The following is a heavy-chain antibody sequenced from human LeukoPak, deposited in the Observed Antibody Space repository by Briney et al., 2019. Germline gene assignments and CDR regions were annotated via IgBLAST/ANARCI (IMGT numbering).Heavy chain of an antibody. D-gene: IGHD1-7*01. CDR2: ISGSGGST. CDR1: GFTFDDYG. J-gene: IGHJ6*03. CDR3: AKRRGLELLYYYYMDV. V-gene: IGHV3-23*01. Sequence: GGSLRLSCAASGFTFDDYGLSWVRQVPGKGLEWVSAISGSGGSTYYADSVKGRFTISRDNSKNTLYLQMNSLRAEDTAVYYCAKRRGLELLYYYYMDVWGKGTTVIVSS.